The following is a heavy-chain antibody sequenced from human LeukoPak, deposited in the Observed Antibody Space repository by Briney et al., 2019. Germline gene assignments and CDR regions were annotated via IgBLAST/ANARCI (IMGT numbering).Heavy chain of an antibody. CDR3: AKDRTVVSGYNWFDH. CDR1: GFTFSSYG. CDR2: INPTGGST. D-gene: IGHD5/OR15-5a*01. V-gene: IGHV3-23*01. J-gene: IGHJ5*02. Sequence: GGSLRLSCAASGFTFSSYGMHWVRQAPGKGLEWLSSINPTGGSTIYADSVKGRFTISRDNHNNVLYLHMNSLRAEDTARYFCAKDRTVVSGYNWFDHCGPGTLLIVSS.